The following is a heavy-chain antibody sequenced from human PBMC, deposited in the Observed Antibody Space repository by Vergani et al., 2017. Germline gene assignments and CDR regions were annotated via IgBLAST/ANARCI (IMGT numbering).Heavy chain of an antibody. CDR1: GFTFSSYA. V-gene: IGHV3-30-3*01. D-gene: IGHD6-13*01. CDR3: ARDSRWLAAAESFDY. Sequence: QVQLVESGGGVVQPGRSLRLSCAASGFTFSSYAMHWVCQAPGKGLEWVAVISYDGSNKYYANSVKGRFTISRDNSKNTLCLQMNSLRAEDTAVYYCARDSRWLAAAESFDYWGQGPLVTVSS. J-gene: IGHJ4*02. CDR2: ISYDGSNK.